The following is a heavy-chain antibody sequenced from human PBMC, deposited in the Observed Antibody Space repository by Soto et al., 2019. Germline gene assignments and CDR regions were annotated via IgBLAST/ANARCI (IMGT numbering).Heavy chain of an antibody. J-gene: IGHJ6*02. Sequence: GGSLRLSCAASGCTCSSCAMGWVRQAPGKGLEWVSDIIDSGGSTYYADSVKGRFTISRDNSKSTLYLQMNSLRAEDTALYYCAKGRSYYYYYGVDVWGQGTTVTVSS. V-gene: IGHV3-23*01. CDR1: GCTCSSCA. CDR3: AKGRSYYYYYGVDV. CDR2: IIDSGGST.